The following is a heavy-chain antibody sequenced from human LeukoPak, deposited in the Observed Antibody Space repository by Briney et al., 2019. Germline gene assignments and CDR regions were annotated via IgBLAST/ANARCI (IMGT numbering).Heavy chain of an antibody. Sequence: GGSLRLSCAVSGLTFSSSWMDWVRQAPGKGLEWVGLIRSKVYGGTTEYAASVKGRFTISRDDSKSLAYLQMISLKTEDTAVYYCTRDPYGSGSYPDYWGQGTLVTVSS. J-gene: IGHJ4*02. V-gene: IGHV3-49*04. CDR3: TRDPYGSGSYPDY. D-gene: IGHD3-10*01. CDR2: IRSKVYGGTT. CDR1: GLTFSSSW.